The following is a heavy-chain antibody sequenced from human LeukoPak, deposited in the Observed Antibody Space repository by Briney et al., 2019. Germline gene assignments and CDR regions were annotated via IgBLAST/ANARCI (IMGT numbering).Heavy chain of an antibody. Sequence: GGSLRLSCAASGLSFSSYGMHWVRQAPGKGLEWVAFIRYDGSNKYYVDSVKGRFTICRDNPKNTLHLQMNSLRAEDTAVYYCAKLLSGHDRFDYWGQGTLVTVSS. D-gene: IGHD2-15*01. J-gene: IGHJ4*02. CDR1: GLSFSSYG. CDR2: IRYDGSNK. V-gene: IGHV3-30*02. CDR3: AKLLSGHDRFDY.